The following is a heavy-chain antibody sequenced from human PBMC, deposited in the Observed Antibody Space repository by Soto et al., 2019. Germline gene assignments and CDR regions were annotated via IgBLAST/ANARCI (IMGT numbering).Heavy chain of an antibody. V-gene: IGHV3-21*01. CDR2: ISSSSSYI. CDR1: GFTFSSYS. D-gene: IGHD1-20*01. J-gene: IGHJ4*02. Sequence: GGSLRLSCAASGFTFSSYSMNWVRQAPGKGLEWASSISSSSSYIYYADSVKGRFTISRDNAKNSLYLQMNSLRAEDTAVYYCARDLGYKAQKYYFDYWGQGTLVTVSS. CDR3: ARDLGYKAQKYYFDY.